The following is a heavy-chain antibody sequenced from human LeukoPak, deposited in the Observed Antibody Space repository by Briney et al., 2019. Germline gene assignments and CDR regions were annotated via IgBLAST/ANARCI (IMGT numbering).Heavy chain of an antibody. J-gene: IGHJ4*02. V-gene: IGHV1-69*13. CDR2: IIPIFGTA. CDR3: ATEGYVSQTLDY. CDR1: GGTFSSYA. D-gene: IGHD3-16*01. Sequence: GASVKVSCKASGGTFSSYAISWVRQAPGQGLEWMGGIIPIFGTANYARKFQGRVTITADESTSTAYMELSSLRSEDTAVYYCATEGYVSQTLDYWGQGTLVTVSS.